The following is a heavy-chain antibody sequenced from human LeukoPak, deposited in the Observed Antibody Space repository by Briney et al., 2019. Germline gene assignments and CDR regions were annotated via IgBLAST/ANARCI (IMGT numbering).Heavy chain of an antibody. CDR2: IRRKTDGGTA. CDR3: TTEGDGYNKGYS. V-gene: IGHV3-15*01. J-gene: IGHJ4*02. CDR1: GFTISNDW. D-gene: IGHD5-24*01. Sequence: PGGSLRLSCTASGFTISNDWMSWVRRAPGKGLEWVGRIRRKTDGGTADYVAAVKGRFTISRDDTEKRLYPQMNSLRTEDTAVYYCTTEGDGYNKGYSWGQGTLVTVSS.